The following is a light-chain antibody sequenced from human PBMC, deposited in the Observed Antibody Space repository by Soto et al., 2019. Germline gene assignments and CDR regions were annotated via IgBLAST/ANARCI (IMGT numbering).Light chain of an antibody. Sequence: QSVLTQPASVPGSPGQSITISCTGTSSDVGGYNYVSWYQQHPGKAPKLMIYAVSNRPSGVSNRFSGSKSGNTAILTISGLQAEDEADYYCCSYTVSGTYVFGTGTKVTVL. V-gene: IGLV2-14*01. CDR2: AVS. J-gene: IGLJ1*01. CDR1: SSDVGGYNY. CDR3: CSYTVSGTYV.